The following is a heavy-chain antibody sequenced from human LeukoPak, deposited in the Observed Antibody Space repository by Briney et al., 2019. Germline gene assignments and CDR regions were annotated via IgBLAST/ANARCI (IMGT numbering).Heavy chain of an antibody. CDR3: ARDRSTLNYFQH. Sequence: ASVKVSCKASGYTFTSSYMHWVRQAPGQGLEWMGIINPSGGSTSYAQKFQGRVTMTRDMSTSTVYMELSSLRSEDTAVYYCARDRSTLNYFQHWGQGTLVTVSS. J-gene: IGHJ1*01. CDR2: INPSGGST. D-gene: IGHD2-2*01. V-gene: IGHV1-46*01. CDR1: GYTFTSSY.